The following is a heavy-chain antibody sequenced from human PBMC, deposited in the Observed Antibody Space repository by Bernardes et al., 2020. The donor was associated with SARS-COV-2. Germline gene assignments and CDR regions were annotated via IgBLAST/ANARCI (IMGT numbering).Heavy chain of an antibody. D-gene: IGHD3-10*01. CDR1: GGSISSGGYY. J-gene: IGHJ3*02. CDR3: ARDGVYSAVVRAVISGANAFDI. Sequence: SETLSLTCTVSGGSISSGGYYWGWIRQHPGKGLEWIGYIFYSGITYYNPSLKSRVTRSADTSKNQFSLKLSSLTAADTAVYYCARDGVYSAVVRAVISGANAFDIWGQGTMVTVSS. V-gene: IGHV4-31*03. CDR2: IFYSGIT.